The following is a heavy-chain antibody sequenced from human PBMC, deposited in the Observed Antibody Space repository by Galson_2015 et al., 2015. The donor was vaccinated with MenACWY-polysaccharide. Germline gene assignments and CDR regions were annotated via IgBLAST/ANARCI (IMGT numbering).Heavy chain of an antibody. CDR2: IRSKAYGGTT. Sequence: SLRLSCATSGFTFGDYAMSWVRQAPGKGLEWVGFIRSKAYGGTTEYAASVKGRFTISRDDSKSIAYLQMNSLKTEDTAVYYCTTATGGSRDYFGQGTLVTVSS. J-gene: IGHJ4*02. CDR1: GFTFGDYA. V-gene: IGHV3-49*04. CDR3: TTATGGSRDY. D-gene: IGHD1-26*01.